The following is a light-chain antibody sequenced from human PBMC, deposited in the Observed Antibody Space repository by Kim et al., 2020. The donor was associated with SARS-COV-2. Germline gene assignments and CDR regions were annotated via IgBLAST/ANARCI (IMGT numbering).Light chain of an antibody. Sequence: SSELTQDPAVSVALGQTVRITCQGDILRSFYASWYQQKPGQAPVLVMYGYNSRPSGIPGRFSGSTSGNTASLTITGAQAEDEADYYCNSRGTSGHDPWVFGGGTQLTVL. CDR1: ILRSFY. V-gene: IGLV3-19*01. CDR3: NSRGTSGHDPWV. CDR2: GYN. J-gene: IGLJ3*02.